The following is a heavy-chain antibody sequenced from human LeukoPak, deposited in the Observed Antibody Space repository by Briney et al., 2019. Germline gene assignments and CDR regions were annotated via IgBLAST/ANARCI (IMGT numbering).Heavy chain of an antibody. CDR2: GDYSGGT. Sequence: KPSETLSLICTVSGDSFSSVKDYWAWIRQPPGKGLEWIASGDYSGGTYYNPSLESRVTISADMSKNQFSLKLSSATAADTAVYYCARDAAAGYSLACWGQGTLVTVSS. D-gene: IGHD6-13*01. V-gene: IGHV4-39*07. J-gene: IGHJ4*02. CDR3: ARDAAAGYSLAC. CDR1: GDSFSSVKDY.